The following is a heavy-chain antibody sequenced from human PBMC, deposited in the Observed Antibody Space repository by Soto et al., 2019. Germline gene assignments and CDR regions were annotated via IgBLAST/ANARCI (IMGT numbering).Heavy chain of an antibody. D-gene: IGHD2-15*01. CDR1: GASIGRGGYY. CDR3: ARDQDGDLDY. Sequence: QVQLQESGPGLMKPSQTLSLTCTVSGASIGRGGYYWTWIRQHPGKALEWMGHIHFSGETNYNPSLMGRLTMSIDTSTNQFSLNLAAVTAADTAMYYCARDQDGDLDYWGQGTLVTVSS. CDR2: IHFSGET. V-gene: IGHV4-31*03. J-gene: IGHJ4*02.